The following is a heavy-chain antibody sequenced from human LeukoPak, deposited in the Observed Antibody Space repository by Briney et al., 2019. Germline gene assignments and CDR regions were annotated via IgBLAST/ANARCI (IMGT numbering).Heavy chain of an antibody. V-gene: IGHV3-9*01. J-gene: IGHJ4*02. CDR1: GFTFDDYA. D-gene: IGHD5-18*01. Sequence: GRSLRLSCAASGFTFDDYAMHWVRQAPGKGLEWVSGISWNSGSIGYADSVKGRFTISRDNAKNSLYLQMNSLRAEDTALYYCAREDTGFPDYWGQGTLVTVSS. CDR2: ISWNSGSI. CDR3: AREDTGFPDY.